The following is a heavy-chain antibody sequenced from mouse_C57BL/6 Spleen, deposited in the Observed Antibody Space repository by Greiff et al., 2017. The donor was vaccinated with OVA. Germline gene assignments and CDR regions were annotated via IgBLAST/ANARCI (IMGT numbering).Heavy chain of an antibody. CDR2: IFPGSGST. D-gene: IGHD2-4*01. Sequence: VQLQQSGPELVKPGASVKISCKASGYTFTDYYINWVKQRPGQGLEWIGWIFPGSGSTYYNEKFKGKATLTVDKSSSTAYMLLGSLTSEDSAVYFCRYDYDDWGYFDVWGTGTTVTVSS. J-gene: IGHJ1*03. CDR1: GYTFTDYY. CDR3: RYDYDDWGYFDV. V-gene: IGHV1-75*01.